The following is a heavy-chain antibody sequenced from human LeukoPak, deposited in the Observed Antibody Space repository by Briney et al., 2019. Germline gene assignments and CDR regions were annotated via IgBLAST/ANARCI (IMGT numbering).Heavy chain of an antibody. CDR3: ARGYIAVAGSALDY. Sequence: PGGSLRLSCAASGFTFSSYGMHWVRQAPGKGLEWVAVIWYDGSNKYYADSVKGRFTISRDNSKNTLYLQMNSLRAEDTAVYYCARGYIAVAGSALDYWGQGTLVTVSS. CDR2: IWYDGSNK. V-gene: IGHV3-33*01. CDR1: GFTFSSYG. D-gene: IGHD6-19*01. J-gene: IGHJ4*02.